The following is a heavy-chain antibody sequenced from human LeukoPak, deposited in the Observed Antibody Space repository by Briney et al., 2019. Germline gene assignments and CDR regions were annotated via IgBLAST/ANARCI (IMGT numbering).Heavy chain of an antibody. J-gene: IGHJ4*02. CDR1: GGSFSGYY. V-gene: IGHV3-7*01. Sequence: PSETLSLTCAVYGGSFSGYYWSWVRQAPGKGLEWVANIKQDGSEKYYVDSVKGRFTISRDNAKNSLYLQMNSLRAEDTAVYYCARDYDSGPLGQDYWGQGTLVTVFS. CDR3: ARDYDSGPLGQDY. CDR2: IKQDGSEK. D-gene: IGHD4-17*01.